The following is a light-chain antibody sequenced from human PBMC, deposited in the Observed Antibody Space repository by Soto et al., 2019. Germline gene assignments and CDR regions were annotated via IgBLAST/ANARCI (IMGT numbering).Light chain of an antibody. CDR1: SSDVGGYNH. Sequence: QSVLTQARAVSGCLGQSVTISCTGTSSDVGGYNHVSWYEQHPGKAPKLMIYDVTKRPSGVPDRFSGSKSGNTASLTISGLQAEDEADYYCCSFAGSYSYVFGIGTKVTVL. CDR3: CSFAGSYSYV. CDR2: DVT. V-gene: IGLV2-11*01. J-gene: IGLJ1*01.